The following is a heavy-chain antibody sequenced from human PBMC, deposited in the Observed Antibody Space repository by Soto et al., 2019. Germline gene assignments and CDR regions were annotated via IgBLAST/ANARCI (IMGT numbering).Heavy chain of an antibody. CDR1: GFTFSSYS. Sequence: PGGSLRLSCAASGFTFSSYSMNWVRQAPGKGLEWVSSISSSSSYIYYADSVKGRFTISRDNAKNSLYPQMNSLRAEDTAVYYCASRYCSSTSCPADYYGMDVWGQGTTVTVSS. V-gene: IGHV3-21*01. CDR3: ASRYCSSTSCPADYYGMDV. CDR2: ISSSSSYI. J-gene: IGHJ6*02. D-gene: IGHD2-2*01.